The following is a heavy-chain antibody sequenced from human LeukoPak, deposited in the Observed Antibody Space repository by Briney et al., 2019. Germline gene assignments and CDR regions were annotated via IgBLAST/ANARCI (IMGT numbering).Heavy chain of an antibody. V-gene: IGHV3-21*01. J-gene: IGHJ4*02. CDR1: GFTFSSYW. CDR2: ISSSSSYI. D-gene: IGHD6-19*01. Sequence: GGSLRLSCAASGFTFSSYWMHWVRQAPGKGLVWVSSISSSSSYIYYADSVKGRFTISRDNAKNSLYLQMNSLRAEDTAVYYCARDGSGWYQGYYFDYWGQGTLVTVSS. CDR3: ARDGSGWYQGYYFDY.